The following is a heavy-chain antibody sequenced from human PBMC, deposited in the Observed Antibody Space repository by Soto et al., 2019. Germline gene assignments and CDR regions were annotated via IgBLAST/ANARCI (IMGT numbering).Heavy chain of an antibody. Sequence: CESLKISCKGSGYSFTSYWISWVRQMPGKGLEWMGRIDPSDSYTNYSPSFQGHVTISADKSISTAYLQWSSLKASDTAMYYCASSREVAGMRFGMDVRGQGTTGIV. J-gene: IGHJ6*01. CDR2: IDPSDSYT. CDR1: GYSFTSYW. D-gene: IGHD6-19*01. CDR3: ASSREVAGMRFGMDV. V-gene: IGHV5-10-1*01.